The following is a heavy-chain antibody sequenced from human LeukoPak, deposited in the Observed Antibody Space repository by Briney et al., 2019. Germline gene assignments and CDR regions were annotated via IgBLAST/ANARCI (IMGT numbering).Heavy chain of an antibody. J-gene: IGHJ4*02. CDR1: GGSIISSSYY. Sequence: KPSETLSLTCTVSGGSIISSSYYWGWIRQPPGKGLEWIGSIYYLGNTDYNPSLKSRVTISVDTSKNQFSLRLSSVTAADTAVYYCARDRSIVGALDYWGQGTLVTVSS. CDR2: IYYLGNT. CDR3: ARDRSIVGALDY. V-gene: IGHV4-39*07. D-gene: IGHD1-26*01.